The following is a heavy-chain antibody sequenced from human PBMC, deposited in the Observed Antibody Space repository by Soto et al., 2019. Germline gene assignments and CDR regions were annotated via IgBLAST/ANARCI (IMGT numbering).Heavy chain of an antibody. CDR3: ARDGSHYNLDY. D-gene: IGHD3-10*01. V-gene: IGHV1-46*01. J-gene: IGHJ4*02. CDR1: GNSFATDY. Sequence: GASVKVSCKASGNSFATDYMHWVRQAPGQGLEWMGRIIPSSDTTDYARRFQGRITMTRDTSTSTLYMELSSLQSDDTAVYYCARDGSHYNLDYWGQGTQVTVSS. CDR2: IIPSSDTT.